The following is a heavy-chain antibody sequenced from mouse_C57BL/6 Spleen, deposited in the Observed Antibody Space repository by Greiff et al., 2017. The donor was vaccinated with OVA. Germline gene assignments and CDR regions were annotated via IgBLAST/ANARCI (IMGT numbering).Heavy chain of an antibody. CDR1: GYTFTSYW. V-gene: IGHV1-72*01. CDR2: IDPNSGGT. Sequence: VKLQQPGAELVKPGASVKLSCKASGYTFTSYWMHWVKQRPGRGLEWIGRIDPNSGGTKYNEKFKSKATMTVDKPSSTAYMQLSSLTSEDSAVYYCARSSTMVTTRTPHFDYWGQGTTLTVSS. D-gene: IGHD2-2*01. CDR3: ARSSTMVTTRTPHFDY. J-gene: IGHJ2*01.